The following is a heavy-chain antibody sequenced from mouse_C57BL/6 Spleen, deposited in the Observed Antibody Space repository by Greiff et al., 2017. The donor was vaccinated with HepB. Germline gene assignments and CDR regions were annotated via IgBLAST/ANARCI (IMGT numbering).Heavy chain of an antibody. D-gene: IGHD2-4*01. V-gene: IGHV1-55*01. Sequence: QVQLKQPGAELVKPGASVKMSCKASGYTFTSYWITWVKQRPGQGLEWIGDIYPGSGSTNYNEKFKSKATLTVDTSSSTAYMQLSSLTSEDSAVYYCARDDYDDGASYWGQGTTLTVSS. CDR3: ARDDYDDGASY. J-gene: IGHJ2*01. CDR2: IYPGSGST. CDR1: GYTFTSYW.